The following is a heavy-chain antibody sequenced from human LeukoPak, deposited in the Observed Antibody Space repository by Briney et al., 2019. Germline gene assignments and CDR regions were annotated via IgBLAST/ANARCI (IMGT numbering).Heavy chain of an antibody. D-gene: IGHD5-24*01. V-gene: IGHV3-48*03. J-gene: IGHJ6*03. CDR3: ARDGTKGDPRWLQPYYYYYSMDV. CDR2: IGTGTTI. CDR1: GFIFSSYE. Sequence: GGSLRLSYAASGFIFSSYEMNWVRRAPGKGLEWVSYIGTGTTIYYSDSVKGRFTISRDNAKNSLYLQMNNLRAEDTGIYYCARDGTKGDPRWLQPYYYYYSMDVWGKGTTVTVSS.